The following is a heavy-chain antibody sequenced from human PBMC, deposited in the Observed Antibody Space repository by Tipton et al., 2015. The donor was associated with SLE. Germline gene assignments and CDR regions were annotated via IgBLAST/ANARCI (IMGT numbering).Heavy chain of an antibody. Sequence: LRLSCAVYGGSFSGYYWSWIRQPPGKGLEWIGEINHSGRTNYNPSLKSRVTISVGTSKNQFSLKLSSVTAADTAVYYCARGAGVGATRAFDIWGQGTMVTVSS. V-gene: IGHV4-34*01. CDR2: INHSGRT. D-gene: IGHD1-26*01. CDR1: GGSFSGYY. J-gene: IGHJ3*02. CDR3: ARGAGVGATRAFDI.